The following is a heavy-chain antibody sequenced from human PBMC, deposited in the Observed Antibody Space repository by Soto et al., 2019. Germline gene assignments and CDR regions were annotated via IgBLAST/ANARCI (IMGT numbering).Heavy chain of an antibody. CDR3: ARLRYGAKDY. D-gene: IGHD4-17*01. J-gene: IGHJ4*02. CDR1: DDSISSGGYY. V-gene: IGHV4-31*03. CDR2: IYYSGST. Sequence: QVQLQESGRGLVKPSQTLSLTCTVSDDSISSGGYYWTWIRQHPGKGLEWIGYIYYSGSTYYNPSLKSRVTISLDTSKNQFSLKLSSVTAADTAVYYCARLRYGAKDYWGQGTLVTVSS.